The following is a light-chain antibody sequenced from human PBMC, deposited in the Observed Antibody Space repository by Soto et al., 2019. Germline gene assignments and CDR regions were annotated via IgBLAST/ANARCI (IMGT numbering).Light chain of an antibody. CDR1: SSDVGGYKY. CDR2: DVT. J-gene: IGLJ1*01. CDR3: SSHAGSSVV. Sequence: QSELTQDRAVCGSPGKTVTISCTGTSSDVGGYKYVSWYQQHPGKAPKLMIYDVTTRPSGVPVRFSGSKSGNTASRTISGHQAEDEADYYCSSHAGSSVVFGTGSKVTVL. V-gene: IGLV2-11*01.